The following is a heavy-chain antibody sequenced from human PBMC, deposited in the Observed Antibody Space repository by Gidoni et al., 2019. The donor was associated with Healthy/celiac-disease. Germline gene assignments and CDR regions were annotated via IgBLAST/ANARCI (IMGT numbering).Heavy chain of an antibody. Sequence: QVQLVESGGGVVQPGRSLRLSCAASGFTFSSYAMHWVRQAPGKGLEWVAVISYDGSNKYYAASVKGRFTISRDNSKNTLYLQMNSLRAEDTAVYYCARGSLGYCSGGSCYHLYGMDVWGQGTTVTVSS. D-gene: IGHD2-15*01. CDR1: GFTFSSYA. CDR3: ARGSLGYCSGGSCYHLYGMDV. V-gene: IGHV3-30-3*01. J-gene: IGHJ6*02. CDR2: ISYDGSNK.